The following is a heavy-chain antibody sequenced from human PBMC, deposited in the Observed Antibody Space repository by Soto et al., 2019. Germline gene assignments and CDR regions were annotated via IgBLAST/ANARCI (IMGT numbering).Heavy chain of an antibody. J-gene: IGHJ4*02. V-gene: IGHV4-30-4*01. CDR2: ICYSGST. CDR1: GDSLSSADYC. D-gene: IGHD5-12*01. CDR3: AREESGLFDY. Sequence: QVQLQESGPGLVKPSQTLSLTCTVSGDSLSSADYCWSWTRQAPGKGLEWIGYICYSGSTYHNPSLKSRTSMSVDTSKKQFSLKLTSVTAADTAVYYCAREESGLFDYWGQGRLVTVSS.